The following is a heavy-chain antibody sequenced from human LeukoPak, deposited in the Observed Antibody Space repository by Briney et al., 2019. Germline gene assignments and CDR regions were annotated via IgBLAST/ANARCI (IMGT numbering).Heavy chain of an antibody. CDR2: INHSGST. Sequence: SETLSLTCAVYGGSFSGYYWSWIRQPPGKGLEWIGEINHSGSTNYNPSLKSRVTISVDTSKNQFSLKLSSVTAADTAVYYCARGPYYYGSGSYRYDNAFDIWGQGTMVTVSS. J-gene: IGHJ3*02. D-gene: IGHD3-10*01. CDR3: ARGPYYYGSGSYRYDNAFDI. V-gene: IGHV4-34*01. CDR1: GGSFSGYY.